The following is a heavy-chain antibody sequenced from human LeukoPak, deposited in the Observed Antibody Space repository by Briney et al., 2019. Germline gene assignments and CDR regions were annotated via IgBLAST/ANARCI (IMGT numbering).Heavy chain of an antibody. V-gene: IGHV4-34*01. Sequence: SETLSLTCAVYGGSFSGYYWSWIRQPPGKGPEWIGEINHSGSTNYNPSLKSRVTISVDTSENQFSLKLSSVTAADTAVYYCARGRTAYYFDYWGQGTLVTVSS. CDR3: ARGRTAYYFDY. CDR2: INHSGST. D-gene: IGHD2-2*01. J-gene: IGHJ4*02. CDR1: GGSFSGYY.